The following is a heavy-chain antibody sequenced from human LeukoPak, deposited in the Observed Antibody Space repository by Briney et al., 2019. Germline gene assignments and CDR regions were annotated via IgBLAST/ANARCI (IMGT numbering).Heavy chain of an antibody. CDR2: IWYDGSNK. V-gene: IGHV3-33*06. J-gene: IGHJ4*02. D-gene: IGHD1-26*01. CDR1: GFTFSSYG. Sequence: GGSLRLSCAASGFTFSSYGMHWVRQAPGKGLEWVAVIWYDGSNKYYADSVKGRFTISRDNSKNTLYLQMNSLRAEDTAVYYCAKDRNLGIVGALYYFDYWGQGTLVTVSS. CDR3: AKDRNLGIVGALYYFDY.